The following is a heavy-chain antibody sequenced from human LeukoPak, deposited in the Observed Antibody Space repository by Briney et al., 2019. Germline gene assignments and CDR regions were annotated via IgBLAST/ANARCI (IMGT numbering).Heavy chain of an antibody. J-gene: IGHJ4*02. D-gene: IGHD7-27*01. CDR3: ARGPPNWGYDY. Sequence: GASVKVSCKASGYTFTSYGINWVRQATGQRPEWMGWMSPNSGDTGYAQKFQDRVTMTRNTSISTAYMELSSLRSDGTAVYYCARGPPNWGYDYWGPGTLVTVSS. V-gene: IGHV1-8*02. CDR2: MSPNSGDT. CDR1: GYTFTSYG.